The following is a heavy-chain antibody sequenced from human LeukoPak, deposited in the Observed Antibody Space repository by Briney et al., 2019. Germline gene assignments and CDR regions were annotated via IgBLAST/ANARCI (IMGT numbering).Heavy chain of an antibody. Sequence: GGSLRLSCAASGFTFSSYGMHWVRQAPGKGLEWVAFIRYDGSNKYYADSVKGRFTIFRDNSKNTLYLQMNSLRAEDTAVYYCSKAVAVAGLFDYWGQGTLVTVSS. CDR3: SKAVAVAGLFDY. CDR1: GFTFSSYG. CDR2: IRYDGSNK. V-gene: IGHV3-30*02. J-gene: IGHJ4*02. D-gene: IGHD6-19*01.